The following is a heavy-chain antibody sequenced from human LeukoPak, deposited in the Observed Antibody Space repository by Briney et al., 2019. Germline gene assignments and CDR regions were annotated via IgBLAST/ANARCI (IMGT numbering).Heavy chain of an antibody. CDR1: GGSISSGYYY. V-gene: IGHV4-61*02. CDR3: ARDRYYYMDV. CDR2: IYTSGST. Sequence: PSQTLSLTCAVSGGSISSGYYYWSWIPQPAGKGLEWIGRIYTSGSTNYNPSLKSRVTISVDTSKNQFSLKLSSVTAADTAAYYCARDRYYYMDVWGKGTTVTVSS. J-gene: IGHJ6*03.